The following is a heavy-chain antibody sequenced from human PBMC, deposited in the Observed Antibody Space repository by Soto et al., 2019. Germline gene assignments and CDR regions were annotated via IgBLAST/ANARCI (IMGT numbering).Heavy chain of an antibody. V-gene: IGHV5-51*01. CDR2: IYPGDSDT. D-gene: IGHD2-15*01. CDR1: GYRVSSYW. Sequence: GESLKISCQGSGYRVSSYWIGWVRQVPGKGLEWMGFIYPGDSDTRYSPSFQGQVTISVDKSISTAFLQWSSLKASDTAMYYCVRDNSAYCSAGSCTRTIDGFDSWGQGTRVTVSS. CDR3: VRDNSAYCSAGSCTRTIDGFDS. J-gene: IGHJ3*02.